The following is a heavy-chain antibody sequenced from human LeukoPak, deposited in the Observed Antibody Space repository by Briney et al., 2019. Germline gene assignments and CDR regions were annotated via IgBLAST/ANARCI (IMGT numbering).Heavy chain of an antibody. CDR1: GGSISSGGYH. Sequence: RPSETLSLTCTVSGGSISSGGYHWSWIRQHPGKGLEWIGYIYYTGSTYYNPSLKSRITMSVDTSKNQFFLKVNSVTAADTAVYYCARDEAGVLDYWGRGTLVTVFS. J-gene: IGHJ4*02. CDR2: IYYTGST. V-gene: IGHV4-31*03. CDR3: ARDEAGVLDY. D-gene: IGHD6-19*01.